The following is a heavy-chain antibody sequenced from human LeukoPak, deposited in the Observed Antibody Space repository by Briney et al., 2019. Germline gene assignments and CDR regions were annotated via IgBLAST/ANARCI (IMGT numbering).Heavy chain of an antibody. V-gene: IGHV4-59*12. CDR2: IYYSGST. D-gene: IGHD3-16*02. CDR1: GGSISSYY. Sequence: PSETLSLTCTVSGGSISSYYWSWIRQPPGKGLEWIGYIYYSGSTNYNPSLKSRVTISVDTSKNQFSLKLSSVTAADTAVYYCARQPRSYIVYGMDVWGQGTTVTVSS. CDR3: ARQPRSYIVYGMDV. J-gene: IGHJ6*02.